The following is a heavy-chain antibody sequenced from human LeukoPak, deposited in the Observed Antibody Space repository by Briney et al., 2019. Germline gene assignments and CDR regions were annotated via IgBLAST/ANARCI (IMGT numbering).Heavy chain of an antibody. V-gene: IGHV3-53*01. CDR3: ARGIVGATDQWDY. D-gene: IGHD1-26*01. J-gene: IGHJ4*02. CDR1: GFTVSSNY. CDR2: ICSGGST. Sequence: PGGSLRLSCAASGFTVSSNYMSWVRQAPGKGLEWVSVICSGGSTYYADSVKGRFTISRDNSKNTLYLQMNSLRAEDTAVYYCARGIVGATDQWDYWGQGTLVTVSS.